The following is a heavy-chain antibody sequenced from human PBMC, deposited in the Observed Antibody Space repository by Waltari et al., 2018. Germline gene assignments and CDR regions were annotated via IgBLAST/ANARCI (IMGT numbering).Heavy chain of an antibody. CDR2: ISYDGSNK. J-gene: IGHJ3*02. V-gene: IGHV3-30-3*01. CDR1: GFTFSSYA. Sequence: QVQLVESGGGVVQPGRSLRLSCAASGFTFSSYAMHWVRQAPGKGLDWVAVISYDGSNKYYADSVNGRFTISRDNSKNTLYLQMNSLRAEDTAVYYCAREGLRFRDAFDIWGQGTMVTVSS. CDR3: AREGLRFRDAFDI. D-gene: IGHD5-12*01.